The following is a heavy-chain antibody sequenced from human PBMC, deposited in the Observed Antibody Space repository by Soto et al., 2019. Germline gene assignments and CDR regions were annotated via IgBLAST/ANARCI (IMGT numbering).Heavy chain of an antibody. CDR1: GYTFSRYA. CDR3: ARGIDTAMAEYYFDY. V-gene: IGHV1-3*02. Sequence: ASVKVSCKASGYTFSRYAVHWVRQAPGQRLEWMGWSNAGNGNTKYSQGIQGRVTTTRDTSASTPYMDLRSLRPEDMAVYYCARGIDTAMAEYYFDYWGQGTLVTVSS. J-gene: IGHJ4*02. D-gene: IGHD5-18*01. CDR2: SNAGNGNT.